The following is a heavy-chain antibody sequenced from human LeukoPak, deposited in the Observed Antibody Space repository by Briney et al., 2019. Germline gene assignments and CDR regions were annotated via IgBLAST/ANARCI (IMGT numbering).Heavy chain of an antibody. CDR1: GFTFSSSA. V-gene: IGHV3-23*01. CDR3: AKHPYNDFWSGYYKGFDY. Sequence: GGSLRLSCAASGFTFSSSAMSWVRQAPGKGLEWVSAISNNGGYTYYADSVQGRFTISRDNSKSTLCLQMNSLRVEDTAVYYCAKHPYNDFWSGYYKGFDYWGQGTLVTVSS. D-gene: IGHD3-3*01. CDR2: ISNNGGYT. J-gene: IGHJ4*02.